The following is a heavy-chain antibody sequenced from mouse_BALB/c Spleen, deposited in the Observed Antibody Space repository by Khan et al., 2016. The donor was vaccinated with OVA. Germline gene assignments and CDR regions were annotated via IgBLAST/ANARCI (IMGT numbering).Heavy chain of an antibody. CDR2: IWAGGST. V-gene: IGHV2-9*02. J-gene: IGHJ3*01. CDR1: GFSLTTYG. D-gene: IGHD1-1*01. Sequence: QVQLKQSGPGLVASSQSLSITCTVSGFSLTTYGVHWVRQPPGKGLEWLGVIWAGGSTNYTSALMSRLSISKDNAQSKAFLKTNSLQHDETAIYSCARAYYYGAWFTYWGQGTLVTVAA. CDR3: ARAYYYGAWFTY.